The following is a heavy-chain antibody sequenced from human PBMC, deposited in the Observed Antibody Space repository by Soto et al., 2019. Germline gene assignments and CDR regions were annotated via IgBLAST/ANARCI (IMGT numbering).Heavy chain of an antibody. CDR1: GDSVSSNRAA. J-gene: IGHJ6*03. CDR3: ARGSWDDVSGHYYMDV. Sequence: SQTLSLTCDISGDSVSSNRAAWNWIRQTPSRGLEWLGRTYYKSKWYNNYALSVQSRITVNPDTSKNQFSLQLNSVTPEDTAVYYCARGSWDDVSGHYYMDVWGKGTTVTVSS. CDR2: TYYKSKWYN. V-gene: IGHV6-1*01. D-gene: IGHD1-1*01.